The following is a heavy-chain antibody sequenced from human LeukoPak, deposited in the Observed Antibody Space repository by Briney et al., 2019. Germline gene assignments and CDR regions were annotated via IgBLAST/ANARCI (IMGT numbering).Heavy chain of an antibody. CDR1: GGSFSGYY. CDR3: ARGVRWRLLYYFDY. J-gene: IGHJ4*02. Sequence: SETLSLTCAVYGGSFSGYYWSWIRQPPGKGLEWIGEINHSGSTNYNPSLKSRVTISVDTSKNQFSLKLSSVTAADTAVYYCARGVRWRLLYYFDYWGQGTLVTVSS. CDR2: INHSGST. V-gene: IGHV4-34*01. D-gene: IGHD3-22*01.